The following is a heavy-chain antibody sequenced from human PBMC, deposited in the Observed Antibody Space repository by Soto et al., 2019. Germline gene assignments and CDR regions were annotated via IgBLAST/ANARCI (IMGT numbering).Heavy chain of an antibody. J-gene: IGHJ5*02. D-gene: IGHD2-2*02. Sequence: EVQLVESGGGLVKPGGSLRLSCAASGFTFSSYSMNWVRQAPGKGLEWVSAISSSSSYIYYADSLKGRFTISRDNAKNSLYLQRNSLRAEDTAVYYCARDRLRCSSTSCYTGWFDPWGQGTLVTVSS. CDR2: ISSSSSYI. CDR1: GFTFSSYS. CDR3: ARDRLRCSSTSCYTGWFDP. V-gene: IGHV3-21*01.